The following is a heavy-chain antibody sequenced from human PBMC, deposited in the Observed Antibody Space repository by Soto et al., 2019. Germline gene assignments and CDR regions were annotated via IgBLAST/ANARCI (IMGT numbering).Heavy chain of an antibody. CDR3: ARGSYCGGDCYGPTWWYCDL. D-gene: IGHD2-21*02. CDR2: IIPNLGIA. J-gene: IGHJ2*01. V-gene: IGHV1-69*02. CDR1: GGTFSSYT. Sequence: QVQLVQSGAEVKKPGSSVKVSCKASGGTFSSYTISWVRQAPGQGLEWMGRIIPNLGIANYAQKFQARVTMTAEKARSPAYMELSSQRSEDTAVYCCARGSYCGGDCYGPTWWYCDLWGRGTLVTVSS.